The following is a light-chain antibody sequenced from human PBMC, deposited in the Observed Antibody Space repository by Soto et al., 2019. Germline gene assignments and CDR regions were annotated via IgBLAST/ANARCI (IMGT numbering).Light chain of an antibody. V-gene: IGLV2-14*01. J-gene: IGLJ1*01. CDR3: RSYTISTSYV. CDR1: SSDVGGYNY. Sequence: QSALTQPASVSGSPGQSITISCTGTSSDVGGYNYVSWYQQHPGKAPKLMIYEVSNRPSGVSNRFSGSKSGNTASLTISGLQVEDEADYYCRSYTISTSYVFGPGSKVT. CDR2: EVS.